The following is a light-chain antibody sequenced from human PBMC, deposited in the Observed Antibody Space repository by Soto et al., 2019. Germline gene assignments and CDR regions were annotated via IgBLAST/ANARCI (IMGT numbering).Light chain of an antibody. CDR1: SSDVGGYDH. CDR3: RSYTNIDTLL. V-gene: IGLV2-14*03. Sequence: QSALTQPASVSGSPGQSITISCTGTSSDVGGYDHVSWYQQHPGKAPKLIIYDVTVRPSGISRRFSGSKSDNTASLAVSGPQPEDEADYYSRSYTNIDTLLLGGGTKVTVL. CDR2: DVT. J-gene: IGLJ3*02.